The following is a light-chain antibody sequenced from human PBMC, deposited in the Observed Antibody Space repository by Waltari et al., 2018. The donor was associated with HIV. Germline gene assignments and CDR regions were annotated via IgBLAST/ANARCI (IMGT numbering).Light chain of an antibody. CDR1: QSLLHSNGYNY. J-gene: IGKJ2*01. V-gene: IGKV2-28*01. CDR3: MQGLQTPYI. Sequence: DFVMTQSPLSLPVTPGEPASISSMSSQSLLHSNGYNYLDWYLQKPGQSPQLLIYLGSNRASGVPDRFSGSGSGTDFTLKISRVEAEDVGVYYCMQGLQTPYIFGQGTKLEIK. CDR2: LGS.